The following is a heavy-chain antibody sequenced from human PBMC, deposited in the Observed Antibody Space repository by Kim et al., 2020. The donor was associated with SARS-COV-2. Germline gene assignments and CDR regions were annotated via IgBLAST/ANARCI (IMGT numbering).Heavy chain of an antibody. Sequence: GGSLRLSCAASGFTFGDYAMHWVRQAPGKGLEWVSGISWNSGSIGYADSVKGRFTISRDNAKNSLYLQMNSLRAEDTALYYCAKERGGYYDSWWSIGGAVPKSAYYYGMDVWGQGTTVTVSS. J-gene: IGHJ6*02. CDR3: AKERGGYYDSWWSIGGAVPKSAYYYGMDV. V-gene: IGHV3-9*01. CDR1: GFTFGDYA. D-gene: IGHD3-3*01. CDR2: ISWNSGSI.